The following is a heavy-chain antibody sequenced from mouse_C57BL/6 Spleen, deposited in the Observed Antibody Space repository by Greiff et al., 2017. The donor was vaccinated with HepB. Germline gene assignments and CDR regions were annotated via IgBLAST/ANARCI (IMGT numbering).Heavy chain of an antibody. D-gene: IGHD3-2*02. CDR3: ARGAQATGFAY. V-gene: IGHV5-17*01. J-gene: IGHJ3*01. CDR1: GFTFSDYG. CDR2: ISSGSSTI. Sequence: EVQWVESGGGLVKPGGSLKLSCAASGFTFSDYGMHWVRQAPEKGLEWVAYISSGSSTIYYADTVKGRFTISRDNAKNTLFLQMTSLRSEDTAMYYCARGAQATGFAYWGQGTLVTVSA.